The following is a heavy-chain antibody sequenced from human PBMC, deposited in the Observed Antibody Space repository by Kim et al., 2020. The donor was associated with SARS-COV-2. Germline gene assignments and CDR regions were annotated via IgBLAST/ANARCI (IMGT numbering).Heavy chain of an antibody. V-gene: IGHV5-51*01. D-gene: IGHD3-10*01. CDR3: VRHRPMVRGDDAFDI. J-gene: IGHJ3*02. Sequence: SFQGQVTISADKSISTAYLQWSSLKASDTAMYYCVRHRPMVRGDDAFDIWGQGTMVTVSS.